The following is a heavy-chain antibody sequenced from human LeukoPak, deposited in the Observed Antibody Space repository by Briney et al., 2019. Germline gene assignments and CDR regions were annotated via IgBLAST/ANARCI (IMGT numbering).Heavy chain of an antibody. D-gene: IGHD3-10*01. CDR1: GGSISSSSYY. V-gene: IGHV4-39*07. CDR3: ARARGSGSLDFDY. Sequence: SETLSLTCTVSGGSISSSSYYWGWIRQPPGKGLEWIGSIYYSGSTYYNPSLKSRVTISVDTSKNQFSLKLSSVTAADTAVYYCARARGSGSLDFDYWGQGTLVTVSS. J-gene: IGHJ4*02. CDR2: IYYSGST.